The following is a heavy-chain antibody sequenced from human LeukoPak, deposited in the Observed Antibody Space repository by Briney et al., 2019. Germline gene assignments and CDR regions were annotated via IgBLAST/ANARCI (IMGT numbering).Heavy chain of an antibody. J-gene: IGHJ5*02. Sequence: GASVKVSCKASGYTFTSYGISWVRQAPGQGLEWMGGIIPIFGTANYAQKFQGRVTITTDESTSTAYMELSSLRSEDTAVYYCASMGDGYCSSTSCLRPIPFDPWGQGTLVTVSS. CDR3: ASMGDGYCSSTSCLRPIPFDP. V-gene: IGHV1-69*05. CDR1: GYTFTSYG. CDR2: IIPIFGTA. D-gene: IGHD2-2*03.